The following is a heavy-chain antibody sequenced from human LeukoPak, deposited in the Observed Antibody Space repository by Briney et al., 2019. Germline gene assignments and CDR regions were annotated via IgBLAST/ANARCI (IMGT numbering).Heavy chain of an antibody. V-gene: IGHV4-39*01. CDR2: IYYSGST. CDR3: ARHFSGGGYDKVSSHY. D-gene: IGHD3-10*01. J-gene: IGHJ4*02. Sequence: PSETLSLTCTVSGGSISSSSYYWGWIRQPPGKGLEWIGSIYYSGSTYYNPSLKSRVTISVDTSKNQFSLKLSSVTAADTAVYYCARHFSGGGYDKVSSHYWGQGTLVTVSS. CDR1: GGSISSSSYY.